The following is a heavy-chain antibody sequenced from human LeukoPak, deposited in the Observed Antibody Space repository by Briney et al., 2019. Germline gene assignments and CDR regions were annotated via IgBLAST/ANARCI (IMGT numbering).Heavy chain of an antibody. V-gene: IGHV4-34*01. J-gene: IGHJ4*02. Sequence: SETLSLTCAVYGGSFSGYYWNWIRQPPGKGLEWIGEINHSGRTKYNPSLKSRVTISVDTSKNQFSLILSSVTAADTAVYYCARGQFQRDYWGQGTLVTVPS. D-gene: IGHD5-24*01. CDR2: INHSGRT. CDR1: GGSFSGYY. CDR3: ARGQFQRDY.